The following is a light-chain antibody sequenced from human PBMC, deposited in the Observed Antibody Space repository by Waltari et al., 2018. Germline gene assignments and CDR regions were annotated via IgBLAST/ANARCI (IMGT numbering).Light chain of an antibody. Sequence: SYDLTQPPSVSASPGQTARITCSGHLLSNQFCYLYQQRPGQAPVLVIYKDTQRASGIPERFFGSSSGTTVTLTITAVQAEDEADYYCQSADSSGTSLLFGGGTKVTVL. CDR1: LLSNQF. J-gene: IGLJ3*02. CDR3: QSADSSGTSLL. V-gene: IGLV3-25*03. CDR2: KDT.